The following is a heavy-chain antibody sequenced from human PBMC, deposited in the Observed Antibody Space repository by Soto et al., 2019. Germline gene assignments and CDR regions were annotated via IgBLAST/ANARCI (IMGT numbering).Heavy chain of an antibody. CDR2: ISYDGSNK. J-gene: IGHJ6*02. CDR1: GFTFSSYG. CDR3: AKGLLGPPVEYYYGMDV. Sequence: QVQLVEFGGGVVQPGRSLRLSCAASGFTFSSYGMHWVRQAPGKGLEWVAVISYDGSNKYYADSVKGRFTISRDNSKNTLYLQMNSLRAEDTAVYYCAKGLLGPPVEYYYGMDVWGQGTTVTVSS. V-gene: IGHV3-30*18. D-gene: IGHD2-8*02.